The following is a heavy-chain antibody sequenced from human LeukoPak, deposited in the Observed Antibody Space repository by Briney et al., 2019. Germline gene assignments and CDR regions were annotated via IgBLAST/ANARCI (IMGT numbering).Heavy chain of an antibody. CDR1: GFIFSDYY. CDR2: ISDSGSTI. CDR3: AIYYDSSGSIDH. D-gene: IGHD3-22*01. V-gene: IGHV3-11*01. J-gene: IGHJ4*02. Sequence: GGSLRLSCAASGFIFSDYYMTWIRQTPGKGLEWLSYISDSGSTINYADSVKGRLTISRDDAKKSLFLQMNSLRAEDTAVYYCAIYYDSSGSIDHWGQGTLVTVSS.